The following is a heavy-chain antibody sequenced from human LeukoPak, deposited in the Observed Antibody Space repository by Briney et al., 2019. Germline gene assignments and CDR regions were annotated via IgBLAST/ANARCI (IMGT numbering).Heavy chain of an antibody. J-gene: IGHJ4*02. CDR1: GYTFTSYY. Sequence: ASVKVSCKASGYTFTSYYMHWVRQAPGQGLEWMGIINPSGGSTSYAQKFQGRVTMTRDTSTSTVYMELSSLRAEDTAVYYCAKKTVTWSPTYWGQGTLVTVSS. CDR2: INPSGGST. D-gene: IGHD4-17*01. CDR3: AKKTVTWSPTY. V-gene: IGHV1-46*01.